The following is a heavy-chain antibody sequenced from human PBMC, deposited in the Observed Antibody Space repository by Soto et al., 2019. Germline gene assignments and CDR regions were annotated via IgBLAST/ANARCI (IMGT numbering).Heavy chain of an antibody. Sequence: PGGSLRLSCAASGFTVSSNYMSWVRQAPGKALEWVSVIYSGGSTYYADSVKGRFTISRDNSKNTLYLQMNSLRAEDTAVYYCARERFSGIAVAGHYFDYWGQGTLVTVSS. J-gene: IGHJ4*02. CDR1: GFTVSSNY. CDR3: ARERFSGIAVAGHYFDY. D-gene: IGHD6-13*01. CDR2: IYSGGST. V-gene: IGHV3-53*01.